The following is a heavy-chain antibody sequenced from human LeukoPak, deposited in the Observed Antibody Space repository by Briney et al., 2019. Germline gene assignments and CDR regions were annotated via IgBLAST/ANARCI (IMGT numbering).Heavy chain of an antibody. CDR3: VRGFLGALAGDY. CDR1: GFTFSNYW. J-gene: IGHJ4*02. CDR2: IRQEGSEK. D-gene: IGHD6-19*01. Sequence: GGSLRLSCAASGFTFSNYWMIWVRQAPGKGLEWVANIRQEGSEKHYVDSVKGRFTISRDNTKNSVYLQMNSLRAEDTAVYYCVRGFLGALAGDYWGQGTLVTVSS. V-gene: IGHV3-7*01.